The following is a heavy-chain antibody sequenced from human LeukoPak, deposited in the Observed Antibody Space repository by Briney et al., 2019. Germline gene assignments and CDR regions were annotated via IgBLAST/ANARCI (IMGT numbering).Heavy chain of an antibody. CDR1: GFTVSSSY. V-gene: IGHV3-53*01. CDR3: AKGYNYAYEY. CDR2: IYSGGST. J-gene: IGHJ4*02. D-gene: IGHD5-18*01. Sequence: PGGSLRLSCADSGFTVSSSYMSWVRQAPGKGLEWVSLIYSGGSTYYAASVKGRFTISRDNSKNTLYLQMNSLRPEDTAVYYCAKGYNYAYEYWGQGTLVTVSS.